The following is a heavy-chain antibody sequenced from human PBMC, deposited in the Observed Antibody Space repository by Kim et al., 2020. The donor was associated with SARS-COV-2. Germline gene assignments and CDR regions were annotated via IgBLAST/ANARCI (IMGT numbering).Heavy chain of an antibody. J-gene: IGHJ5*02. V-gene: IGHV4-59*08. CDR3: ARRVAAAGTRWFDP. D-gene: IGHD6-13*01. Sequence: NPSLKSRVTISVDTSKNQCSLKLSSVTAADTAVYYCARRVAAAGTRWFDPWGQGTLVTVSS.